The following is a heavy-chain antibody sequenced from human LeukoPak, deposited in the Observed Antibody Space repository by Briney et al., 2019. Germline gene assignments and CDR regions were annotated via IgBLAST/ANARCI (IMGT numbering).Heavy chain of an antibody. J-gene: IGHJ1*01. CDR1: GFTFDDSA. CDR2: ISWNSGII. CDR3: AKAPPYYSDSSGYFQH. D-gene: IGHD3-22*01. V-gene: IGHV3-9*01. Sequence: GGSLRLSCAASGFTFDDSAMHWVRQVPGKGLEWVSGISWNSGIIDYADSVKGRFTISRDNAKNSLYLQMNNLRPDDTAFCYCAKAPPYYSDSSGYFQHWGQGNLVTVSS.